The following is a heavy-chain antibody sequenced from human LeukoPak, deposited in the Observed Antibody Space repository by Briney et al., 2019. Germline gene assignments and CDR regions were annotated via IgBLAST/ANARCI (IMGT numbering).Heavy chain of an antibody. CDR2: IYYSGST. J-gene: IGHJ2*01. CDR3: ARVVVPAAINYWYFDL. V-gene: IGHV4-30-4*08. Sequence: SETLSLTCTVSGGSISSGDYYRSWIRQPPGKGLEWIGYIYYSGSTYYNPSLKSRVTISVDTSKNQFSLKLSSVTAADTAVYYCARVVVPAAINYWYFDLWGRGTLVTVSS. D-gene: IGHD2-2*01. CDR1: GGSISSGDYY.